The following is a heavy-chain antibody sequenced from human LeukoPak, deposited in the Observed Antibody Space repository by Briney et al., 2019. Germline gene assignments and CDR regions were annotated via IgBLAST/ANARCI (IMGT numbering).Heavy chain of an antibody. CDR1: GFTFSSYG. CDR2: ISYDGSNK. Sequence: GGSLRLSCAASGFTFSSYGMHWVRQAPGKGLEWVAVISYDGSNKYYADSVKGRFTISRDNSKNTLYLRMNSLRAEDTAVYYCAKGDDYGDYGSDYWGQGTLVTVSS. J-gene: IGHJ4*02. CDR3: AKGDDYGDYGSDY. V-gene: IGHV3-30*18. D-gene: IGHD4-17*01.